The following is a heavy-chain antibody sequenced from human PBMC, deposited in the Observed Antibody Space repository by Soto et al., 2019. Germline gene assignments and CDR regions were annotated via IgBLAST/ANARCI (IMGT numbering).Heavy chain of an antibody. J-gene: IGHJ4*02. Sequence: QVQLVQSGAEMKKPGASVKVSCKASGYTFPSYGISWVRQAPGQGLEWMGWISAYNGNTHFAQKFQGRVTMTTDTSTPTAYMELRSLRSDDTAVYYCARTPEGGSSPLWGQGTLVTVSS. D-gene: IGHD1-26*01. V-gene: IGHV1-18*01. CDR3: ARTPEGGSSPL. CDR2: ISAYNGNT. CDR1: GYTFPSYG.